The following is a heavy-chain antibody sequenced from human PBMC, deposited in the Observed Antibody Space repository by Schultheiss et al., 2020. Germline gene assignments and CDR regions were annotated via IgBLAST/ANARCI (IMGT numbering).Heavy chain of an antibody. J-gene: IGHJ4*02. CDR3: AKDMGYYDFWSGYSYIFDY. CDR1: GFTFSSYW. D-gene: IGHD3-3*01. Sequence: GGSLRLSCAASGFTFSSYWMSWVRQAPGKGLEWVSSISSSSSYIYYADSVKGRFTISRDNAKNSLYLQMNSLRAEDTALYYCAKDMGYYDFWSGYSYIFDYWGQGTLVNVSA. V-gene: IGHV3-21*04. CDR2: ISSSSSYI.